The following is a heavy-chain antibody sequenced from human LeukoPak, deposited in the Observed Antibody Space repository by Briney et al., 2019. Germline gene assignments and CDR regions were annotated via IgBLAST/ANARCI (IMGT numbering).Heavy chain of an antibody. CDR2: FYSGDTT. J-gene: IGHJ4*02. CDR3: ASLGCSSTSCYNY. CDR1: GFTFSSYW. Sequence: GGSLRLSCAASGFTFSSYWMHWVRQAPGKGLEWVSVFYSGDTTYYANSVKGRFTISRDNSKNMLYLQMNSLRAEDTAVYYCASLGCSSTSCYNYWGQGTLVTVSS. V-gene: IGHV3-66*01. D-gene: IGHD2-2*02.